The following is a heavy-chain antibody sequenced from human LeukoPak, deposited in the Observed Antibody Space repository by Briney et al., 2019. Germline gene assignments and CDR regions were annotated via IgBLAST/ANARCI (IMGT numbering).Heavy chain of an antibody. V-gene: IGHV1-2*06. CDR2: INPNSGGT. J-gene: IGHJ3*02. CDR1: GYTFTGYY. Sequence: GASVKVSCKASGYTFTGYYMHWVRQAPGQGLEWMGRINPNSGGTNYAQKLQGRVTMTRNTSISTAYMELSRLRSDDTAVYYCARSKAWELPNAFDIWGQGTMVTVSS. D-gene: IGHD1-26*01. CDR3: ARSKAWELPNAFDI.